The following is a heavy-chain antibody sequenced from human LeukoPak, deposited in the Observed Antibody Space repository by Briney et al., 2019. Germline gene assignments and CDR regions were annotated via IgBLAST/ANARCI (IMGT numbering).Heavy chain of an antibody. Sequence: GGSLRLSCAASGFTFSSYAMSWVRQAPGKGLEWVSAISSSGGSTYYADSVKGRFTISRDNSKNTLYLQMNSLRAEDTAVYYCAKSSCSGGSCYDFDYWGQGTLVTVSS. CDR3: AKSSCSGGSCYDFDY. CDR2: ISSSGGST. CDR1: GFTFSSYA. J-gene: IGHJ4*02. V-gene: IGHV3-23*01. D-gene: IGHD2-15*01.